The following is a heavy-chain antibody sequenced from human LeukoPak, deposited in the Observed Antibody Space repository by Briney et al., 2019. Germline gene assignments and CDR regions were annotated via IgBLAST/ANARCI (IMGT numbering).Heavy chain of an antibody. Sequence: ISDNGGGRYYADSVKGRFTISRDNSKNMLYLQMNSLRAEDTAVYYCAKESGALGAPLYDYWGRGILVTASS. V-gene: IGHV3-23*01. CDR2: ISDNGGGR. J-gene: IGHJ4*02. CDR3: AKESGALGAPLYDY. D-gene: IGHD4/OR15-4a*01.